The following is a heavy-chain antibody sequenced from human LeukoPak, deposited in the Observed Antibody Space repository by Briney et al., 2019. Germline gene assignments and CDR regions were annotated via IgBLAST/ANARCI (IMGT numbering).Heavy chain of an antibody. D-gene: IGHD1-1*01. CDR3: TRDLTNWNDATFDI. CDR1: GFTFSYYW. J-gene: IGHJ3*02. CDR2: IKQDGSDK. Sequence: GGSLRLSCAASGFTFSYYWMSWVRQAPGKGLEWVANIKQDGSDKYYVDSVKGRFTISRDNAKNSLYLQMNSLSAEDTAMYYCTRDLTNWNDATFDIWGQGTMVTVPS. V-gene: IGHV3-7*01.